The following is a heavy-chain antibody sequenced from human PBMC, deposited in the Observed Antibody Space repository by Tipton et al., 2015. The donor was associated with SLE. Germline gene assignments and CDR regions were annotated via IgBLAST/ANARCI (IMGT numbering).Heavy chain of an antibody. CDR1: GFTFSSYG. D-gene: IGHD3-22*01. J-gene: IGHJ3*02. CDR2: IWYDGSNK. Sequence: SLRLSCAASGFTFSSYGMHWVRQAPGKGLEWVAVIWYDGSNKYYADSVKGRFTISRDNSKNTLYLQMNSLRAEDTAVYYCARESYYDSSRGAFDIWGQGTMVTVSS. CDR3: ARESYYDSSRGAFDI. V-gene: IGHV3-33*01.